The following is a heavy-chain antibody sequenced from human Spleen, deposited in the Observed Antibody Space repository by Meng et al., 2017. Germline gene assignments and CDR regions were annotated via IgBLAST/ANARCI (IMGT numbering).Heavy chain of an antibody. V-gene: IGHV1-2*06. CDR1: GYNFPDYD. J-gene: IGHJ4*02. D-gene: IGHD6-25*01. CDR3: ARDEDISAAGKLFGDY. Sequence: QVQLWQSGAGVKKPGPSVKVSCKPSGYNFPDYDIHWVRRAPGQGLEWMGRINPKSGDTHYAQKFQARVTMTGDTSISTAYMELSGLRSDDTAMYYCARDEDISAAGKLFGDYWGQGTLVTVSS. CDR2: INPKSGDT.